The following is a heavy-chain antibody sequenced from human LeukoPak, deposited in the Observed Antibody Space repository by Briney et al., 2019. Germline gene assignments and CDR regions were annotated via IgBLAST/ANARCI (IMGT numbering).Heavy chain of an antibody. J-gene: IGHJ2*01. CDR1: GGSFSGYY. V-gene: IGHV4-34*01. CDR2: SNDRRNT. CDR3: ARVISSKPKGIYWYFDL. Sequence: SETLSLTCAVYGGSFSGYYWGWIRQSPGKGLEWIGESNDRRNTNSNPSLKSRVTISVDTPKNQFSLKLSSVTAADTAVYYCARVISSKPKGIYWYFDLWGPGTLVTVSS. D-gene: IGHD2-21*01.